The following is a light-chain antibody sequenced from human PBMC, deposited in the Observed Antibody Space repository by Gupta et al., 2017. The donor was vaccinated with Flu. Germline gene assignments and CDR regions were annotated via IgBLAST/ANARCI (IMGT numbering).Light chain of an antibody. CDR1: QNIKTW. CDR2: RAS. J-gene: IGKJ1*01. Sequence: DYQMTQSPSTLSASVGDRVTITCRASQNIKTWLAWFQRKPGEAPKLLIYRASTLENGVPSRFSGSGSVTEFTLTISSLQPDDFATYYWQQDYGPWTFGQGTKVEIK. V-gene: IGKV1-5*03. CDR3: QQDYGPWT.